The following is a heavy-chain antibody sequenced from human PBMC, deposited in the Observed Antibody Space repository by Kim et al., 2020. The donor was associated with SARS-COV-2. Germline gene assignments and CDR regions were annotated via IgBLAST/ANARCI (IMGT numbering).Heavy chain of an antibody. Sequence: GGSLRLSCAASGFTFNDYDMHWVRQAPGKGLEWVSSISWNSGRIVYADSVKGRFTISRDNAKTSLYLQMDSLRFEDTAFYYCAKETEYCSNTFCDGMFYFDHWGQGILVTVSS. J-gene: IGHJ4*02. V-gene: IGHV3-9*01. CDR2: ISWNSGRI. CDR3: AKETEYCSNTFCDGMFYFDH. D-gene: IGHD2-2*01. CDR1: GFTFNDYD.